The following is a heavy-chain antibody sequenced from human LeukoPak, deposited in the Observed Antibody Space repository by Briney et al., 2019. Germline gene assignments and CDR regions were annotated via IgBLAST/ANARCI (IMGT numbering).Heavy chain of an antibody. CDR3: ATAIGYYYDSSGYLDY. V-gene: IGHV1-69*05. Sequence: SVKVSCKASGGTFSSYAISWVRQAPGQGLEWMGGIIPIFGTANYAQKFQGRVTITTDESTSTAYMELSSLRSEDTAVYYCATAIGYYYDSSGYLDYWGQGTLVTVSS. CDR2: IIPIFGTA. CDR1: GGTFSSYA. J-gene: IGHJ4*02. D-gene: IGHD3-22*01.